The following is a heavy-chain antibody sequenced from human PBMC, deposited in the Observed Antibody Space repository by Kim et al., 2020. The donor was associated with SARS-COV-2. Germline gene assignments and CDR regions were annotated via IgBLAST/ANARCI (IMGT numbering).Heavy chain of an antibody. V-gene: IGHV3-30*18. Sequence: GGSLRLSCAASGFTFSSYGMHWVRQAPGKGLEWVAVISSDGSNKYYADSVKGRFTISRDNSKNTLYLQMNSLSAEDTAVYYCAKTERYRAIAAGCDYWG. D-gene: IGHD6-25*01. CDR2: ISSDGSNK. J-gene: IGHJ4*01. CDR3: AKTERYRAIAAGCDY. CDR1: GFTFSSYG.